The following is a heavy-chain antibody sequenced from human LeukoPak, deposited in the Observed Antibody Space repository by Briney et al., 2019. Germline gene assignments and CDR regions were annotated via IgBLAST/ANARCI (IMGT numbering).Heavy chain of an antibody. V-gene: IGHV4-39*01. CDR1: GGSISSSSYY. Sequence: SSETLSLTCTVSGGSISSSSYYWGWIRQPPGKGLEWIGSIYYSGSTYYNASLKSRGTISVDTSKNQFSLKLNSVTAADTAVYFCARQVVAVAGTGYFDYWGQGTPVTVSS. D-gene: IGHD6-19*01. J-gene: IGHJ4*02. CDR3: ARQVVAVAGTGYFDY. CDR2: IYYSGST.